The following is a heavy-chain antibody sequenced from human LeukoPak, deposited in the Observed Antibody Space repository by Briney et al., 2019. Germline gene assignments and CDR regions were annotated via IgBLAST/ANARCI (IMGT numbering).Heavy chain of an antibody. Sequence: SGTLSLTCAVSGGSISSSNWWSWVRQPPGKGLEWIGEIYHSGSTNYNPSLKSRVTISVDTSKNQFSLKLSSVTAADTAVYYCARVADGKGYPFDYWGQGTLVTVSS. CDR3: ARVADGKGYPFDY. CDR2: IYHSGST. D-gene: IGHD5-18*01. V-gene: IGHV4-4*02. CDR1: GGSISSSNW. J-gene: IGHJ4*02.